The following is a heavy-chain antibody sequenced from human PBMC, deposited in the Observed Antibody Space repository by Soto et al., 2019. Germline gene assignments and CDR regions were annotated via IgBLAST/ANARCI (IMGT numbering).Heavy chain of an antibody. Sequence: ETLSLTCAVYGGSFSGYYWSWIRQPPGKGLEWIGEINHSGSTNYNPSLKSRVTISVDTSKNQFSLKLSSVTAADTAVYYCARNIGNDNDYEYGIRYWGQGTLVTVSS. J-gene: IGHJ4*02. D-gene: IGHD4-17*01. V-gene: IGHV4-34*01. CDR1: GGSFSGYY. CDR2: INHSGST. CDR3: ARNIGNDNDYEYGIRY.